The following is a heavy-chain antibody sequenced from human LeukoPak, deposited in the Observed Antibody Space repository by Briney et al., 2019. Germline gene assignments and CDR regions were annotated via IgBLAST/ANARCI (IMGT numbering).Heavy chain of an antibody. J-gene: IGHJ4*02. CDR2: IRYDGSNK. V-gene: IGHV3-30*02. CDR3: TKDLTY. Sequence: GGSLRLSCAASGFTFSSSGMHWVRQAPARGLEWVAFIRYDGSNKNYAESVKGRLTISRDNSKNTLYLQMNSLRAEDTAVYYCTKDLTYWGQGTLVTVSS. CDR1: GFTFSSSG.